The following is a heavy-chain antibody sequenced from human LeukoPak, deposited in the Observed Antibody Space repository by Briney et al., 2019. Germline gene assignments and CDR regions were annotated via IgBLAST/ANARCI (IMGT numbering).Heavy chain of an antibody. V-gene: IGHV1-69*05. CDR2: IIPIFGTA. CDR1: GYTFTSYG. CDR3: AKDFDY. J-gene: IGHJ4*02. Sequence: SVKVSCKASGYTFTSYGISWVRQAPGQGLEWMGGIIPIFGTANYAQKFQGRVTITTDESTSTAYMELSSLRSEDTAVYYCAKDFDYWGQGTLVTVSS.